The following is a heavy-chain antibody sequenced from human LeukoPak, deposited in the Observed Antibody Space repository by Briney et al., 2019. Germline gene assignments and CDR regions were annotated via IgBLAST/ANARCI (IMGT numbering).Heavy chain of an antibody. CDR2: IFYCDGFSYGGTS. D-gene: IGHD1/OR15-1a*01. J-gene: IGHJ4*02. CDR1: GISISGYY. V-gene: IGHV4-59*05. CDR3: ARQISENKDY. Sequence: PSETLSLTCSVSGISISGYYWIWIRQPPGGGLEWIASIFYCDGFSYGGTSYYNPSLESRVTISVDTSKNAFSLKLRSVTAADTGVYYCARQISENKDYWGQGTLVTVSS.